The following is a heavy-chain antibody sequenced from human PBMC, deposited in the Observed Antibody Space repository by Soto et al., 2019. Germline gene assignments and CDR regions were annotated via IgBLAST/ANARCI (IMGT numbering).Heavy chain of an antibody. J-gene: IGHJ6*02. D-gene: IGHD6-13*01. V-gene: IGHV3-30-3*01. CDR2: ISYDGSNK. CDR3: ARDPGSSWSKAYYYYGMDV. Sequence: QVQLVESGGGVVQPGRSLRLSCAASGFTFSSYAMHWVRQAPGKGLEWVAVISYDGSNKYYADSVKGRFTISRDNSKNXLXXQMNSLRAEDTAVYYCARDPGSSWSKAYYYYGMDVWGQGTTVTVSS. CDR1: GFTFSSYA.